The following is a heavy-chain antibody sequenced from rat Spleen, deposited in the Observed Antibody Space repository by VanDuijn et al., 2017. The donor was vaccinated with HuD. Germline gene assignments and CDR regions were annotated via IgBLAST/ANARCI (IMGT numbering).Heavy chain of an antibody. CDR3: ASRYLYFDY. CDR2: ISYSGST. V-gene: IGHV3-4*01. Sequence: EIQLQESGPGLVKPSQSLSLTCSVTGYTITSGYDWSWIRKFPGNKMEWMGYISYSGSTNYNPSLKSRISITRDTSKNQFFLQLNSVITEDTATYYCASRYLYFDYWGQGVMVTVSS. D-gene: IGHD2-1*01. CDR1: GYTITSGY. J-gene: IGHJ2*01.